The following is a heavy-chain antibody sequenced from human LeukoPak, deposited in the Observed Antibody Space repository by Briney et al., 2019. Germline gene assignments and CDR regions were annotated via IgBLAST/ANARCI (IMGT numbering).Heavy chain of an antibody. D-gene: IGHD3-3*01. CDR2: INPNSGGT. CDR1: GYTFTGYY. V-gene: IGHV1-2*02. CDR3: ARGAWSGYPYYFDY. Sequence: ASVKVSCKASGYTFTGYYMHWVRQAPGQGLEWMGWINPNSGGTNYAQKFQGRVTMTRDTSISTAYMELSRLRSDDTAVYYCARGAWSGYPYYFDYWGQGTLVTVSS. J-gene: IGHJ4*02.